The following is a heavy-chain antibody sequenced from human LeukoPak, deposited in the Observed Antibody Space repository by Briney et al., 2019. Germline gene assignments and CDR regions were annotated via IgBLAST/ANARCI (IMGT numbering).Heavy chain of an antibody. CDR1: GFTFSGSA. J-gene: IGHJ4*02. V-gene: IGHV3-73*01. CDR3: TTGIPAYCGGDCSPSDY. CDR2: IRSKANSYAT. Sequence: PGGSLRLSCAASGFTFSGSAMHWVRQASGKGLEWVGRIRSKANSYATAYAASVKGRFTISRDDSKNTAYLQMNSLKTEDTAVYYCTTGIPAYCGGDCSPSDYWGRGTLVTVSS. D-gene: IGHD2-21*02.